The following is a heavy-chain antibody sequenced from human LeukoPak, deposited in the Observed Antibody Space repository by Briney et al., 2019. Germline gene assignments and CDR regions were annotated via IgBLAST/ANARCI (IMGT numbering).Heavy chain of an antibody. D-gene: IGHD2-2*01. CDR1: GYTFTGYY. V-gene: IGHV1-2*02. CDR2: INPNSGGT. CDR3: VRDAGYCSSTSCLGVHDY. J-gene: IGHJ4*02. Sequence: ASVKVSCKASGYTFTGYYLHWVRQAPGQGLEWMGWINPNSGGTNYAQNFQGRVTMTRDTSINTAYMELSRLRSDDTAVYYCVRDAGYCSSTSCLGVHDYWGQGTLVTVSS.